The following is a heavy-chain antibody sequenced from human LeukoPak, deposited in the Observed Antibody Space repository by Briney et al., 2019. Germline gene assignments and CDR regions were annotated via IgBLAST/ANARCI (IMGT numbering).Heavy chain of an antibody. Sequence: GGALRLSCAASGFTFSSYSMNWVRQAPGKGLEWVSSISSRSSYIYYADSEKGRFTTSRDNAKTSLYLQMNSLRAEDTAVYYCARDPDIVVVPAAMDDGGFDYWGQGTLVTVSS. CDR3: ARDPDIVVVPAAMDDGGFDY. V-gene: IGHV3-21*06. CDR2: ISSRSSYI. CDR1: GFTFSSYS. J-gene: IGHJ4*02. D-gene: IGHD2-2*01.